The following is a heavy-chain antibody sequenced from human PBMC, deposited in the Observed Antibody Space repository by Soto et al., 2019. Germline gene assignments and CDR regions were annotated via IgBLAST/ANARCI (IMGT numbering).Heavy chain of an antibody. Sequence: HPGGSLRLSCAASGFTFSSYAMSWVRQAPGQGLEWVGFIRSKAFGATAQYAASLKGRFIISRDDYKSIAYLQMNSLKIEDTAVYYCSRHPLRPIWGQGTMVTVSS. CDR2: IRSKAFGATA. V-gene: IGHV3-49*04. J-gene: IGHJ3*02. CDR3: SRHPLRPI. CDR1: GFTFSSYA. D-gene: IGHD2-15*01.